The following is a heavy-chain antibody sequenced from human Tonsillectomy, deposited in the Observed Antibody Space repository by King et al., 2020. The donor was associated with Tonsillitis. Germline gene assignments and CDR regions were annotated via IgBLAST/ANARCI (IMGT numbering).Heavy chain of an antibody. CDR2: IRVYNGNT. V-gene: IGHV1-18*01. D-gene: IGHD5-24*01. J-gene: IGHJ5*02. Sequence: LVQSGPEVKKPGASVKVSCKASGYSFTSYGIIWVRQAPGQGLEWMGWIRVYNGNTNYAQKFQGRVTMTTDTSTSTAYMELRSLRSDDTAVYFCARDPGMPTNNWFDPWGQGTLVTVSS. CDR3: ARDPGMPTNNWFDP. CDR1: GYSFTSYG.